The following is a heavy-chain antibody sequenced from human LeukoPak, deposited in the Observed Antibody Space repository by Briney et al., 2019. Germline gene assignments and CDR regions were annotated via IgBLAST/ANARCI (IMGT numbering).Heavy chain of an antibody. V-gene: IGHV3-21*01. CDR1: GFTFSSYS. J-gene: IGHJ6*02. D-gene: IGHD3-9*01. Sequence: GGSLRLSCAASGFTFSSYSMNWVRQAPGKGLEWVSSISSSSGYIYYADSVKGRFTISRDNAKNSLYLQMNSLRAEDTAVYYCARAGLEASYYYYGMDVWGQGTTVTVSS. CDR3: ARAGLEASYYYYGMDV. CDR2: ISSSSGYI.